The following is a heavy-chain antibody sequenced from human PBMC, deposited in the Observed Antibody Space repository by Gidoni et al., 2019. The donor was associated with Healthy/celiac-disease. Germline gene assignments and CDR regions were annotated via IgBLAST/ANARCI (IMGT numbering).Heavy chain of an antibody. CDR1: GGSISSYY. Sequence: QVQLQESGPGLVKPSETLSLTCTVSGGSISSYYWSWIRQPPGKGLEWIGYIYYSGSTNYNPSLKSRVTISVDTSKNQFSLKLSSVTAADTAVYYCARGVRFLELDYWGQGTLVTVSS. D-gene: IGHD3-3*01. CDR2: IYYSGST. CDR3: ARGVRFLELDY. J-gene: IGHJ4*02. V-gene: IGHV4-59*01.